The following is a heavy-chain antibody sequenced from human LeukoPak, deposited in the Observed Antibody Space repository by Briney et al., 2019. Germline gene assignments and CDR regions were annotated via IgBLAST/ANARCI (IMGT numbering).Heavy chain of an antibody. Sequence: ASVKVSCTTFGYTFTVYYIHWVRQAPGQGLEWMGRINPNSGGTNYAQKFQGRVTITADESTSTAYMELSSLRSEDTAVYYCARGRRVDFYYYGMDVWGQGTTVTVSS. CDR2: INPNSGGT. CDR3: ARGRRVDFYYYGMDV. J-gene: IGHJ6*02. CDR1: GYTFTVYY. D-gene: IGHD3-3*01. V-gene: IGHV1-2*06.